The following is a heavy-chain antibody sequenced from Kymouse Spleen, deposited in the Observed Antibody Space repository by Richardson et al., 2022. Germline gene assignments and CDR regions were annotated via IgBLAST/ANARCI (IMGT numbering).Heavy chain of an antibody. Sequence: EVQLVESGGGLVQPGGSLKLSCAASGFTFSGSAMHWVRQASGKGLEWVGRIRSKANSYATAYAASVKGRFTISRDDSKNTAYLQMNSLKTEDTAVYYCTLTGTRDYYYYYGMDVWGQGTTVTVSS. J-gene: IGHJ6*02. CDR1: GFTFSGSA. CDR2: IRSKANSYAT. CDR3: TLTGTRDYYYYYGMDV. V-gene: IGHV3-73*02. D-gene: IGHD1-7*01.